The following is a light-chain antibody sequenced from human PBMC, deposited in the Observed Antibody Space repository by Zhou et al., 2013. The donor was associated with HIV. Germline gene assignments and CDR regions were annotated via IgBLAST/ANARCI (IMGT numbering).Light chain of an antibody. J-gene: IGKJ1*01. V-gene: IGKV3D-20*02. CDR1: QSVTANF. Sequence: EIVLTQSPGTLSLSPGERATLSCSASQSVTANFLAWYQQKPGQAPRLLIYGASSRAIGIPDRISGSGSGTDFTLTFSRLEPEDFAVYYCQQRSTWLWTFGQRGPKVE. CDR3: QQRSTWLWT. CDR2: GAS.